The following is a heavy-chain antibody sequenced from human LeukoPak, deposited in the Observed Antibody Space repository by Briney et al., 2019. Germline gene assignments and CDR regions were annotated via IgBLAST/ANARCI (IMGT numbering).Heavy chain of an antibody. J-gene: IGHJ6*02. CDR1: GYTFTSYG. V-gene: IGHV1-18*01. Sequence: ASVKVSCKASGYTFTSYGISWVRQAPGQGLEWMGWISAYNGNTNYAQKLQGRVTMTTDTSTSTAYMELRSLRSDDTAVYYCARDWGIAAAGTRPYYYYYYGMDVWGQGTTVTVSS. CDR3: ARDWGIAAAGTRPYYYYYYGMDV. CDR2: ISAYNGNT. D-gene: IGHD6-13*01.